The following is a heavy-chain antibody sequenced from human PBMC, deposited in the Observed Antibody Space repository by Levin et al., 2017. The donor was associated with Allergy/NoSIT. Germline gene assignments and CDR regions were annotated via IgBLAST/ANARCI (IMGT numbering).Heavy chain of an antibody. J-gene: IGHJ4*02. CDR2: IKQDGSEE. D-gene: IGHD6-13*01. CDR3: ARIPDSSSWYFDL. Sequence: KGLEWVANIKQDGSEEYYVDSVRGRFTISRDNFKNSLYLQMNSLRADDTALYFCARIPDSSSWYFDLWGQGTLVTVSS. V-gene: IGHV3-7*05.